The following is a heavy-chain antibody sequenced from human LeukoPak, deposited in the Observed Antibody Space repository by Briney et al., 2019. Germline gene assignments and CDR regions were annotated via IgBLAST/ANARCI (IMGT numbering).Heavy chain of an antibody. D-gene: IGHD2/OR15-2a*01. CDR2: ITGTDHSM. CDR1: GFTFSDYY. Sequence: GGSLRLSCDASGFTFSDYYMSWIRQAPGKGLEWLSYITGTDHSMRYTDSVKGRFAISRDNAKNSLYLQLNSLRAEDTAVHYCARGHCNSRNCYWHFDLWGRGTRVTVSS. V-gene: IGHV3-11*01. CDR3: ARGHCNSRNCYWHFDL. J-gene: IGHJ2*01.